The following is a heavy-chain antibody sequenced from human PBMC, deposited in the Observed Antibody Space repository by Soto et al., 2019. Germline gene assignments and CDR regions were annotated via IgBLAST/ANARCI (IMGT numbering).Heavy chain of an antibody. CDR2: IIPIFGTA. J-gene: IGHJ3*02. CDR1: GGTFSSYA. CDR3: ARDGPNPWGSANFIVVVPAATMGFSWLDAFDI. D-gene: IGHD2-2*01. V-gene: IGHV1-69*13. Sequence: SVKVSCKASGGTFSSYAISWVRQAPGQGLEWMGGIIPIFGTANYAQKFQGRVTITADESTSTAYMELSSLRSEDTAVYYCARDGPNPWGSANFIVVVPAATMGFSWLDAFDIWGQGTMVTGSS.